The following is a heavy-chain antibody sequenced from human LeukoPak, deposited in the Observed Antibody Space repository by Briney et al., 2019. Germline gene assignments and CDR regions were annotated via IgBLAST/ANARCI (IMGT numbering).Heavy chain of an antibody. CDR1: GYTFTSYA. Sequence: GSVKVSCKASGYTFTSYAMNWVRQAPGQGLEWMGWINTDTGNPTYAQGFTGRFVFSLDTSVSTAYLQISGLKAEDTAVYYCARGGPLENYYYYGMDVWGQGTTVTVSS. CDR2: INTDTGNP. V-gene: IGHV7-4-1*02. J-gene: IGHJ6*02. CDR3: ARGGPLENYYYYGMDV. D-gene: IGHD1-1*01.